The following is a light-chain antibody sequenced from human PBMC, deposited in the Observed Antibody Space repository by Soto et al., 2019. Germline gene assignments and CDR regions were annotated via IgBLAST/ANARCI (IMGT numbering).Light chain of an antibody. CDR2: DAS. Sequence: EFVLTQSPGTLSLSPGERATLSCRASQTVRNNYLAWYQQKPGQAPRLLIYDASSRATGIPDRFSGGGSGTDFTLTISRLEPEDFAVYYCQQCSSYPLTFGGWTKVEIK. CDR1: QTVRNNY. CDR3: QQCSSYPLT. J-gene: IGKJ4*01. V-gene: IGKV3-20*01.